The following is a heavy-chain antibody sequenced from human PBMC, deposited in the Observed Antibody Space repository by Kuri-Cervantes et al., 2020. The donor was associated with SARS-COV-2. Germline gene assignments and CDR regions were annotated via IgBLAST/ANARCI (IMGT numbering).Heavy chain of an antibody. CDR2: IRYDGSNK. CDR1: GFSFSSYG. Sequence: GGSLRLSCAASGFSFSSYGMSWVRQAPGKGLEWVAFIRYDGSNKYYADSVKGRFTISRDNSKNTLYLQMNSLRAEDTAVYYCAKDLDCSSTSCYDRSPHFGYWGQGTLVTVSS. J-gene: IGHJ4*02. CDR3: AKDLDCSSTSCYDRSPHFGY. V-gene: IGHV3-30*02. D-gene: IGHD2-2*01.